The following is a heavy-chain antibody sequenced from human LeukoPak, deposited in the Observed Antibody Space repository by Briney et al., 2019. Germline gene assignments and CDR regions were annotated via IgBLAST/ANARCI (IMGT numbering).Heavy chain of an antibody. Sequence: GGSLRLSCAASGFTFSSYWMSWVRQAPGKGLEWVANIKQGGSEKYYVDSVKGRFTISRDNAKNSLYLQMNSLRAEDTAVYYCARHYYDSSGYYSIDYWGQGTLVTVSS. D-gene: IGHD3-22*01. J-gene: IGHJ4*02. CDR2: IKQGGSEK. V-gene: IGHV3-7*01. CDR1: GFTFSSYW. CDR3: ARHYYDSSGYYSIDY.